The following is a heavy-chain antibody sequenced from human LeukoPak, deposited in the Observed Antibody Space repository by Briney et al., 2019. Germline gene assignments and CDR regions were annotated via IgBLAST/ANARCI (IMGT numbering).Heavy chain of an antibody. J-gene: IGHJ4*02. CDR3: ARHYDSSGYGLFDY. CDR2: IYHSGST. Sequence: SETLSLTCTVSGYSISSGYYWGWIRQPPGKGLEWIGSIYHSGSTYYNPSLKSRVTISVDTSKNQFSLKLSSVTAADTAVYYCARHYDSSGYGLFDYWGQGTLVTVSS. D-gene: IGHD3-22*01. CDR1: GYSISSGYY. V-gene: IGHV4-38-2*02.